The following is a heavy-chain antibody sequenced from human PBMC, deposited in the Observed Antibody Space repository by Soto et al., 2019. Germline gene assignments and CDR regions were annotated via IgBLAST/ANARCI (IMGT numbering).Heavy chain of an antibody. CDR2: IKSKSDGGTT. CDR1: GLTLSDAW. Sequence: GGSLRLSCAASGLTLSDAWMSWVRQAPGKGLDWVGRIKSKSDGGTTEYAAPVRGRFTISRDDSKNTLYLQMNSLKTEDTAVYYCTTDLWRIAVVVGSTGYFNPWGQGTPVTVSS. CDR3: TTDLWRIAVVVGSTGYFNP. V-gene: IGHV3-15*01. J-gene: IGHJ5*02. D-gene: IGHD2-15*01.